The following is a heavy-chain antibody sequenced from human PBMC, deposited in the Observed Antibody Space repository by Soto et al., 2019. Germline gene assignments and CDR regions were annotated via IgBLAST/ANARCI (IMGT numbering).Heavy chain of an antibody. CDR1: GGTFSSYT. J-gene: IGHJ3*02. CDR2: IIPILGIA. CDR3: ARSSYYDIRGGAFDI. V-gene: IGHV1-69*02. Sequence: QVQLVQSGAEVKKPGSSVKVSCKASGGTFSSYTISWVRQAPGQGLEWMGRIIPILGIANYAQKFQGRVTITADKSTSTAYMELRSLRSEDTAVYYCARSSYYDIRGGAFDIWGQGTMVTVSS. D-gene: IGHD3-3*01.